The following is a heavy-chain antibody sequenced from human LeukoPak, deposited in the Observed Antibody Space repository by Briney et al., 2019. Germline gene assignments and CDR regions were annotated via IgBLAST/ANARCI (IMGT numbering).Heavy chain of an antibody. CDR3: TRVVYSSGYSQGFDV. Sequence: GGSLRLSCAASGFTVSGNFMSWVRQAPGKGLDWVSVIYSGGSTYYADSVKGRFTISRDNSRNTLDLQMNSLRAEDTAVYYCTRVVYSSGYSQGFDVWGQGTMVTVSS. V-gene: IGHV3-66*01. CDR2: IYSGGST. D-gene: IGHD3-22*01. J-gene: IGHJ3*01. CDR1: GFTVSGNF.